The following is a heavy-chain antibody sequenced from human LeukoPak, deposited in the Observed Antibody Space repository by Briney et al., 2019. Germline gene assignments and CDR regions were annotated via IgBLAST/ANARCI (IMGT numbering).Heavy chain of an antibody. CDR1: GGSISSGGYY. Sequence: SETQSLTCTVSGGSISSGGYYWSWIRQHPGKGLEWIGYIYYSGSTYYNPSLKSRVTISVDTSKNQFSLKLSSVTAADTAVYYCAGPAPTVNSSGYYYMDVWGKGTTVTVSS. D-gene: IGHD6-25*01. J-gene: IGHJ6*03. CDR3: AGPAPTVNSSGYYYMDV. CDR2: IYYSGST. V-gene: IGHV4-31*03.